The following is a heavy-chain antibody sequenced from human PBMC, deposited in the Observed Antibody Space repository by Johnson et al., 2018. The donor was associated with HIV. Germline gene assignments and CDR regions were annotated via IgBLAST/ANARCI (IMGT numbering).Heavy chain of an antibody. J-gene: IGHJ3*02. Sequence: QVQLVESGGRVERPGGSLRLSCVGSGFTFSSYAVHWVRQAPGKGLEWVALISYGGKNKYYADSVKGRFTISRDNAKNSLYLQMNSLRVEDTAVYYCARDSYDTSGQQHDAFDIWGQGTLVTVSS. V-gene: IGHV3-30*04. CDR2: ISYGGKNK. CDR1: GFTFSSYA. CDR3: ARDSYDTSGQQHDAFDI. D-gene: IGHD3-22*01.